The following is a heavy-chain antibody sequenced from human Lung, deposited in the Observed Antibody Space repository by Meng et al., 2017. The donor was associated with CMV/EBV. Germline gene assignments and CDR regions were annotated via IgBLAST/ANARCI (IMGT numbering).Heavy chain of an antibody. J-gene: IGHJ5*02. CDR1: GGSISSGDYY. Sequence: QVQLQESGPGLVKPSXTLSLTCTXSGGSISSGDYYWSWIRQPPGKGLEWIGYIYYSGSTYYNPSLKSRVTISVDTSKNQFSLKLSSVTAADTAVYYCARGGITGTVDWFDPWGQGTLVTVSS. V-gene: IGHV4-30-4*08. CDR2: IYYSGST. CDR3: ARGGITGTVDWFDP. D-gene: IGHD1-20*01.